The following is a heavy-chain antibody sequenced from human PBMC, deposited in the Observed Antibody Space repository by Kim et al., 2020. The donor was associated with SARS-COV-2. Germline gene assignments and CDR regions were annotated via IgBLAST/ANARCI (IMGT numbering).Heavy chain of an antibody. J-gene: IGHJ5*02. CDR3: AREIGPSTPYYDFWSGYFSNWFDP. D-gene: IGHD3-3*01. CDR1: GGSISSYY. CDR2: IYYSGST. V-gene: IGHV4-59*13. Sequence: SETLSLTCTVSGGSISSYYWSWIRQPPGKGLEWIGYIYYSGSTNYNPSLKSRVTISVDTSKNQFSLKLSSVTAADTAVYYCAREIGPSTPYYDFWSGYFSNWFDPWGQGTLVTVSS.